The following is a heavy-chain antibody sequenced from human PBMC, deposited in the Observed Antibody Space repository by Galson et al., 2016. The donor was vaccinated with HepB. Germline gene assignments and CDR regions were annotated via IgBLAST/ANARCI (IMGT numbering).Heavy chain of an antibody. J-gene: IGHJ4*02. D-gene: IGHD5-12*01. V-gene: IGHV3-23*01. CDR2: ISASGGST. CDR3: AKSGLTVATFHY. Sequence: SLRLSCAASGFTFSNYTMSWVRQAPGKGLEWVSGISASGGSTHYADSVKGRFILSRDNSKNTVYLQMNSLRAEDTAVYYCAKSGLTVATFHYWGQGTLVTVSS. CDR1: GFTFSNYT.